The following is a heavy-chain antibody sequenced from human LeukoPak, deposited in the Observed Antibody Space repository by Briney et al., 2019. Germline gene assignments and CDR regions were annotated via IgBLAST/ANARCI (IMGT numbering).Heavy chain of an antibody. V-gene: IGHV3-30*18. CDR1: GFTFSSYG. D-gene: IGHD2-8*02. Sequence: PGGSLRLSCAASGFTFSSYGMHWVRQAPGKGLEWVAVISFDGNNKYYADSVKGRFTSSRDNSKNRLYLQMNSLRAEDTAVYYCAKDHYDTGGTYSFDPWGQGTLVTVSS. CDR2: ISFDGNNK. J-gene: IGHJ5*02. CDR3: AKDHYDTGGTYSFDP.